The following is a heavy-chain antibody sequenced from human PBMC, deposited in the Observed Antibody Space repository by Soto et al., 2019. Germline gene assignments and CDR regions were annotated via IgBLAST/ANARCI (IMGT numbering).Heavy chain of an antibody. V-gene: IGHV3-23*01. CDR3: AKSTAYSSSWYHYYYYGMDV. CDR2: ISGSGGST. CDR1: GFTFSSYA. Sequence: GGSLRLSCAASGFTFSSYAMSWVRQAPGKGLEWVSAISGSGGSTYYADSVKGRFTISRDNSKNTLYLQINSLRAEDTAVYYCAKSTAYSSSWYHYYYYGMDVWGQGTTVTVSS. J-gene: IGHJ6*02. D-gene: IGHD6-13*01.